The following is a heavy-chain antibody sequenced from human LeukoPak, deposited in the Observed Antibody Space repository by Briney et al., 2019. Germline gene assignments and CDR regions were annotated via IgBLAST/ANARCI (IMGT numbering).Heavy chain of an antibody. V-gene: IGHV3-49*03. CDR1: GFTFGDYA. CDR3: TRGASYGYDY. Sequence: GRSLRLSCTASGFTFGDYAMSWFRQAPGKGLEWVGFIRSKAYGGTTECAASVKGRFTVSRDDSKSIAYLQMNSLKTEDTAVYYCTRGASYGYDYWGQGTLVTVSS. D-gene: IGHD5-18*01. CDR2: IRSKAYGGTT. J-gene: IGHJ4*02.